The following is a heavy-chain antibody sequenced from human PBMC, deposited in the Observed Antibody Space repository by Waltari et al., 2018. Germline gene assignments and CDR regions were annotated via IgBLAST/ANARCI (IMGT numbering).Heavy chain of an antibody. Sequence: QVQLVQSGAEVKKPGASVKVSCKASGYTFTSYDINWVRQATGQGLGWMGWMNPNSGNTGYAQKFQGRVTITRNTSISTAYMELSSLRSEDTAVYYCARGKRYCSSTSCYGGSGFDPWGQGTLVTVSS. CDR3: ARGKRYCSSTSCYGGSGFDP. CDR2: MNPNSGNT. D-gene: IGHD2-2*01. V-gene: IGHV1-8*03. CDR1: GYTFTSYD. J-gene: IGHJ5*02.